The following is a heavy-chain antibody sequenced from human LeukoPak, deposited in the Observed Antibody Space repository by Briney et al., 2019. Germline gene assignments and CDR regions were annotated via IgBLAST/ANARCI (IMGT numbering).Heavy chain of an antibody. CDR2: IYYSGST. CDR1: GGSISSYH. J-gene: IGHJ5*02. D-gene: IGHD3-9*01. CDR3: ARGVTYYDILTGYYRDEDWFDP. V-gene: IGHV4-59*01. Sequence: SETLSLTCTVSGGSISSYHWSWIRQPPGKGLEWIGYIYYSGSTNYNPSLKSRVTISVDTSKNQFSLKLSSVTAADTAVYYCARGVTYYDILTGYYRDEDWFDPWGQGTLVTVSS.